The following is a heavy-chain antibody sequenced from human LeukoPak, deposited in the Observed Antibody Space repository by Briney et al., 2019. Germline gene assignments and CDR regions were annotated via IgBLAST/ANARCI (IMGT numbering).Heavy chain of an antibody. Sequence: GGSLRLSCAASGFTFSGSSMSWVRQAPGKGLEWVSSISSSSSYIYYADSVKGRFTVSRENAKNSLYLLMNSLRAEDTAVYYCARTTVVTLIDYWGQGTLVTVSS. CDR3: ARTTVVTLIDY. D-gene: IGHD4-23*01. CDR2: ISSSSSYI. V-gene: IGHV3-21*01. CDR1: GFTFSGSS. J-gene: IGHJ4*02.